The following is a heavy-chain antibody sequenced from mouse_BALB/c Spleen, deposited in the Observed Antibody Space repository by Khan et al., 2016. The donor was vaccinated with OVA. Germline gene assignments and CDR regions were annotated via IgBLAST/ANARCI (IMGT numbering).Heavy chain of an antibody. Sequence: VQLQQSGAELVKPGASVKLSCTASGFNIKDTYMHWVKQRPEQGLEWIGRIDPANGNTKYDPKLQGKATITADTSSNTAYLQLSSLTSEDTAVYYCARGTARATGDYWGQGTTLTVSS. D-gene: IGHD3-2*01. CDR3: ARGTARATGDY. CDR1: GFNIKDTY. J-gene: IGHJ2*01. CDR2: IDPANGNT. V-gene: IGHV14-3*02.